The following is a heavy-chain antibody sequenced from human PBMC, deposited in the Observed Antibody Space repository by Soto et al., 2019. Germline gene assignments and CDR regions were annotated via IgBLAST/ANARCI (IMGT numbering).Heavy chain of an antibody. D-gene: IGHD2-2*01. J-gene: IGHJ6*02. CDR2: INHSGTT. CDR1: GGSFSAYY. CDR3: ARGPVIVGVSATSGNGMDV. Sequence: PSETLSLTCAVSGGSFSAYYRNWIRQPPGKGLEWIGEINHSGTTNFNPSLKSRVTISVDTSKNQFSLKLSSVTAADTAVYYCARGPVIVGVSATSGNGMDVWGQGTTVTVSS. V-gene: IGHV4-34*01.